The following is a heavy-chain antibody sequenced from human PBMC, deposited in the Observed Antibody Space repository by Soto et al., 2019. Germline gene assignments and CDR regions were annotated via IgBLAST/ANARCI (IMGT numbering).Heavy chain of an antibody. V-gene: IGHV3-30*03. CDR3: EASGLLRAPFDY. CDR2: ISYDGSNK. Sequence: PGGSLRLSCAASGFTFSSYGMHWVRQAPGKGLEWVAVISYDGSNKYYADSVKGRFTISRDNSKNTLYLQMNSLRAEDTAVCYCEASGLLRAPFDYWGQGTLVTVSS. D-gene: IGHD3-22*01. CDR1: GFTFSSYG. J-gene: IGHJ4*02.